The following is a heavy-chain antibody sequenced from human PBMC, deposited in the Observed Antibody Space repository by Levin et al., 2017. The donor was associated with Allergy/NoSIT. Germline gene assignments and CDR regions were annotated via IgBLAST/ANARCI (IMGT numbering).Heavy chain of an antibody. D-gene: IGHD2-21*01. V-gene: IGHV3-11*01. Sequence: GGSLRLSCAASGFTFSDYYMSWIRQAPGKGLEWVSYISSSGSTIYYADSVKGRFTISRDNAKNSLYLQMNSLRAEDTAVYYCARDPISGSYGRRVMSYGMDVWGQGTTVTVSS. CDR3: ARDPISGSYGRRVMSYGMDV. CDR2: ISSSGSTI. J-gene: IGHJ6*02. CDR1: GFTFSDYY.